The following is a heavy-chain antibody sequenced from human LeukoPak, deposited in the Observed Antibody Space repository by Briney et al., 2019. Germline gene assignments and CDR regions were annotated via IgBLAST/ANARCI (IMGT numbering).Heavy chain of an antibody. Sequence: GASVTVSCKSSGYTFTGYYMHWVRQAPGQGLEWMGWINPKSSDTKYSQKFQGRITMTRDTSISTAYMELRRLRFDDTAVYYRARGPLEFCSGGSCYSGRNWLDPWGQGILVTVSS. J-gene: IGHJ5*02. CDR2: INPKSSDT. V-gene: IGHV1-2*02. CDR3: ARGPLEFCSGGSCYSGRNWLDP. D-gene: IGHD2-15*01. CDR1: GYTFTGYY.